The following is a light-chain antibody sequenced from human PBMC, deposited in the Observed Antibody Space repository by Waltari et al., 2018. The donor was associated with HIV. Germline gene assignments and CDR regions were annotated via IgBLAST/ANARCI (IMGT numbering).Light chain of an antibody. CDR1: SSNFATTP. V-gene: IGLV1-44*01. CDR2: GHP. Sequence: QSVLPQPPSASGAPGQRVTLSCSGHSSNFATTPVILYQQLPGAAPKLLLYGHPQRPSGIPDRFSGSKSATSASLVISDLHSDDEGTYYCEAWDDSVTGPVFGGGTKLTVL. CDR3: EAWDDSVTGPV. J-gene: IGLJ3*02.